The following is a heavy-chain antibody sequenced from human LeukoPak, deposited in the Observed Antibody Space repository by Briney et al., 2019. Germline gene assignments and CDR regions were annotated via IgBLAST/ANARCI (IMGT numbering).Heavy chain of an antibody. CDR2: ISSSGSTI. CDR1: GFTFSSYE. Sequence: GGPLRLSCAASGFTFSSYEMNWVRQAPGKGLEWVSYISSSGSTIYYADSVKGRFTISRDNAKNSLYLQMNSLRAEDTAVYYCARAPPSYYYGSGSRLDYWGQGTLVTVSS. D-gene: IGHD3-10*01. J-gene: IGHJ4*02. CDR3: ARAPPSYYYGSGSRLDY. V-gene: IGHV3-48*03.